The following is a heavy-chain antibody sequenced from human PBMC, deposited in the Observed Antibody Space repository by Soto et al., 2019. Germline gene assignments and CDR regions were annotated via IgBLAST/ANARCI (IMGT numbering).Heavy chain of an antibody. Sequence: GGSLRLSCAASGFTFSNYWMHWVRQAPGKGLEWVSHISTNGSTKYYADSVKGRFTISRDNAKNSLYLQMNSLRAEDTAVYYCARDQLYYNDISGRPLNAFDVWGQGTMVTVSS. D-gene: IGHD3-22*01. V-gene: IGHV3-48*01. J-gene: IGHJ3*01. CDR3: ARDQLYYNDISGRPLNAFDV. CDR2: ISTNGSTK. CDR1: GFTFSNYW.